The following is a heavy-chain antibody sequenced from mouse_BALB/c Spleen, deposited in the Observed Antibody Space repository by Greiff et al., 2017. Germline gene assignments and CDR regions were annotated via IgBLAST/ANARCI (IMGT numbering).Heavy chain of an antibody. V-gene: IGHV1-69*02. Sequence: VQLQQPGAELVRPGASVKLSCKASGYTFTSYWINWVKQRPGQGLEWIGNIYPSDIYTNYNQKFKDKATLTVDKSSSTAYMQLSSPTSEDSAVYYCTRGDWDGYWGQGTTLTVSS. CDR3: TRGDWDGY. J-gene: IGHJ2*01. D-gene: IGHD4-1*01. CDR1: GYTFTSYW. CDR2: IYPSDIYT.